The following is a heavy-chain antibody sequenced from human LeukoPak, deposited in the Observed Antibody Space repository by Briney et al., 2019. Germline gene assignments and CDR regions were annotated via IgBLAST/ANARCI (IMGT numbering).Heavy chain of an antibody. V-gene: IGHV5-51*01. Sequence: GESLKISCKASGYSFTNYWIGWVRQMPGKGLEWMGVIHPGDSNTKYSPSFQGQVTISADKSITTAYLHWSSLKASDTAMYYCARPIAYSSGWYYFDYWGQGTLVTVSS. J-gene: IGHJ4*02. CDR2: IHPGDSNT. D-gene: IGHD6-19*01. CDR3: ARPIAYSSGWYYFDY. CDR1: GYSFTNYW.